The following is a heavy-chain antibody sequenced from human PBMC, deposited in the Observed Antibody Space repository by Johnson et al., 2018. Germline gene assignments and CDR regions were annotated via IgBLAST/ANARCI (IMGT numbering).Heavy chain of an antibody. Sequence: VQLLESGGGVVQXGKSLRIXCTASGFTFSNYGMHWVRQAPGKGLAWVAPISSDGNKKYYKYSVKGRFTISRDNSKNRLYLQMKSLIADDTAVYYCAKDRAWFGDYHYGMDVWGQGTTVTVS. CDR3: AKDRAWFGDYHYGMDV. D-gene: IGHD3-10*01. J-gene: IGHJ6*02. V-gene: IGHV3-30*18. CDR2: ISSDGNKK. CDR1: GFTFSNYG.